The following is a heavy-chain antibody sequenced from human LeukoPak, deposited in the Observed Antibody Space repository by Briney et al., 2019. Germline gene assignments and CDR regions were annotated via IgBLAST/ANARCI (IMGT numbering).Heavy chain of an antibody. CDR2: ISAYNGNT. CDR3: ARAPYYDILTGYSALNY. D-gene: IGHD3-9*01. CDR1: GYTFTSYG. V-gene: IGHV1-18*01. J-gene: IGHJ4*02. Sequence: GASVKVSCKASGYTFTSYGISWVRQAPGQGLEWMGWISAYNGNTNYAQKLQGRVTMTTDTSTSTAYMELRSLRSDDTAVYYCARAPYYDILTGYSALNYWGQGTPVTVSS.